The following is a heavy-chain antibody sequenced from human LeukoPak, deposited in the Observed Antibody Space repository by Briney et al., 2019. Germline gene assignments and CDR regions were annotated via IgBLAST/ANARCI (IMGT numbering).Heavy chain of an antibody. J-gene: IGHJ4*02. Sequence: GGSLRLSCAASGFTFSTYWMSWVRQAPGKGLEWVANIKQDGSEKYYVDSVKGRFTISRDNAKNSLYLQMNSLRAEDTAVYCCAREAAYYYDSSGLYWGQGTLVTVSS. D-gene: IGHD3-22*01. CDR1: GFTFSTYW. CDR2: IKQDGSEK. V-gene: IGHV3-7*01. CDR3: AREAAYYYDSSGLY.